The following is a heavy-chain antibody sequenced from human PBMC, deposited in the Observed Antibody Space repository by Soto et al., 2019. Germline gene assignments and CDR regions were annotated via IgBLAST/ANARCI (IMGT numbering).Heavy chain of an antibody. CDR2: IYPGDSDT. J-gene: IGHJ5*02. CDR1: GYAFSSYW. D-gene: IGHD2-8*02. CDR3: ARGYCTATICDPWFDP. Sequence: GESLKISCPGSGYAFSSYWIAWVRQMPAKGLEWMGIIYPGDSDTRYSPSFQGQVTISVDKSITTAYLQWSSLKASDTAMYYCARGYCTATICDPWFDPWGQGTLVTVSS. V-gene: IGHV5-51*01.